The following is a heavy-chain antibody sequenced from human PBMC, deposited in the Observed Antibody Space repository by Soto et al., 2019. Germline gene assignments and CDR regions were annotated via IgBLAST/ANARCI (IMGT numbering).Heavy chain of an antibody. CDR3: ARQAAGSIYYYYYYGMDV. D-gene: IGHD6-13*01. CDR1: GGSISSSSYY. V-gene: IGHV4-39*01. CDR2: IYYSGST. Sequence: SETLSLTCTVSGGSISSSSYYWGWIRQPPGKGLEWIGSIYYSGSTYYNPSLKSRVTISVDTSKNQFSLKLSSVTAADTAVYYCARQAAGSIYYYYYYGMDVWGQGTTVTVSS. J-gene: IGHJ6*02.